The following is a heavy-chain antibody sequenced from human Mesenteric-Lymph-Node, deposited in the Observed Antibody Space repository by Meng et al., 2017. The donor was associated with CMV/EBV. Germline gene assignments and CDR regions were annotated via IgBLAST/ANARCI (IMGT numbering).Heavy chain of an antibody. V-gene: IGHV4-34*01. CDR3: ARLGDGSSFFDY. J-gene: IGHJ4*02. CDR1: GGSFSGYY. CDR2: INHSGST. Sequence: SETLSLTCAVYGGSFSGYYWSWIRQPPGKGLEWIGEINHSGSTNYNPSLKSRVTISLDTSKNQFSLRLSSVTAADTAVYYCARLGDGSSFFDYWGQGTLVTVSS. D-gene: IGHD6-6*01.